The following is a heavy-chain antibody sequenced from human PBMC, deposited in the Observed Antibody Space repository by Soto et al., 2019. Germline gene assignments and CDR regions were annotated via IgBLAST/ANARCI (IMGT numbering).Heavy chain of an antibody. Sequence: QVQLVESGGGVVQPGRSLRLSCAASGFTFSSYGMHWVRQAPGKGLEWVAVIWYDGSNKYYADSVKGRFTISRDNSKNTLYRQMNSLRAEDTAVYYCARDLYVWGSPPRGMDVWGQGTTVTVSS. CDR1: GFTFSSYG. D-gene: IGHD3-16*01. J-gene: IGHJ6*02. CDR2: IWYDGSNK. V-gene: IGHV3-33*01. CDR3: ARDLYVWGSPPRGMDV.